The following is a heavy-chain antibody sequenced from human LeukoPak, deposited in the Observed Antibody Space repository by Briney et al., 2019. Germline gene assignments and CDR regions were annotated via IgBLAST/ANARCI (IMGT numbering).Heavy chain of an antibody. V-gene: IGHV4-59*11. CDR1: GGSISSHY. CDR2: IYYSGST. CDR3: AKGDYYDSSGYYPRYYYYYMDV. J-gene: IGHJ6*03. Sequence: PSETLSLTCTVSGGSISSHYWSWIRQPPGKGLEWIGYIYYSGSTNYNPSLKSRVTISVDTSKNQFSLKLSSVTAADTAVYYCAKGDYYDSSGYYPRYYYYYMDVWGKGTTVTVSS. D-gene: IGHD3-22*01.